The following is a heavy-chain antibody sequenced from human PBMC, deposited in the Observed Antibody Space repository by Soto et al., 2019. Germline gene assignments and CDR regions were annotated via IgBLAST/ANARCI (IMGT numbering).Heavy chain of an antibody. J-gene: IGHJ5*02. CDR3: AADGDYGRNWFDP. D-gene: IGHD4-17*01. Sequence: ASVKVSCKASGFTFTSSAVQWVRQARGQRLEWIGWIVVGSGNTNYAQKFQERVTITRDMSTSTAYMELSSLRSEDMAVYYCAADGDYGRNWFDPWGQGTLVTVSS. V-gene: IGHV1-58*01. CDR2: IVVGSGNT. CDR1: GFTFTSSA.